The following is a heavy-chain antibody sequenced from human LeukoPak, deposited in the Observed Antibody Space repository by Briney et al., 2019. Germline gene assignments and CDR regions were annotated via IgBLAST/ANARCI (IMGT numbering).Heavy chain of an antibody. D-gene: IGHD3-22*01. CDR2: IYHSGST. CDR1: GGSISSGGYY. CDR3: ARDLPELYYYDSSGYSL. Sequence: SETLSLTCTVSGGSISSGGYYWSWIRQPPGKGLEWIGYIYHSGSTYYNPSLKSRVTISVDRSKNQFSLKLSSVTAADTAVYYCARDLPELYYYDSSGYSLRGQGTLVTVSS. J-gene: IGHJ4*02. V-gene: IGHV4-30-2*01.